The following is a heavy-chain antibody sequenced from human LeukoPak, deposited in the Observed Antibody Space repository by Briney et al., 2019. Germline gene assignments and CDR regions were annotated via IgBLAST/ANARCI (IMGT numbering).Heavy chain of an antibody. Sequence: GASVKVSCKASGYTFTCYYMHWVRQAPGQGLEWMGRINPNSGGTNFAQKFQGRVTMTRDTSINTAYMDLSRLTSDDTAVYYCATLGDTGSYSSGYWGQGTLVTVSS. V-gene: IGHV1-2*06. J-gene: IGHJ4*02. CDR2: INPNSGGT. D-gene: IGHD1-26*01. CDR3: ATLGDTGSYSSGY. CDR1: GYTFTCYY.